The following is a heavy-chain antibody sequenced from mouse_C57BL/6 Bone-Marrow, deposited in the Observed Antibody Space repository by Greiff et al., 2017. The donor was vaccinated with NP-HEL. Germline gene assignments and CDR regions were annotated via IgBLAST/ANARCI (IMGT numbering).Heavy chain of an antibody. CDR2: IDPANGYT. V-gene: IGHV14-3*01. Sequence: VPLHPSLAVLLPPCASVPLSFTASCFNIKNTYMPLFQHIPVPCLEWIGRIDPANGYTKYAPKFQCMATITADTSANTAYLQLSSLTSEDTAIYYCALLLRRNAYWGQGTLVTVSA. J-gene: IGHJ3*01. CDR3: ALLLRRNAY. CDR1: CFNIKNTY. D-gene: IGHD1-1*01.